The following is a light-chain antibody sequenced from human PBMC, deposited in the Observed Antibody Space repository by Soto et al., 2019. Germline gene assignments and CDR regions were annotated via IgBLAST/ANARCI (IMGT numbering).Light chain of an antibody. CDR3: QKITNGPLT. CDR1: QSVSSY. CDR2: NAS. V-gene: IGKV3-11*01. J-gene: IGKJ4*01. Sequence: EIVLTQSPATLSLSPGERATLSCRASQSVSSYLAWYQQKPGQAPRLLIYNASNRATGIPARFSGSGSGTDFPLPISSLEPEDFAFNYCQKITNGPLTFGGGTKWEI.